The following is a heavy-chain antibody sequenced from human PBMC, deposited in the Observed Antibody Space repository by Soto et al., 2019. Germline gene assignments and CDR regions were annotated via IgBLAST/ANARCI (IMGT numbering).Heavy chain of an antibody. CDR3: ARDSITIFGVAHNQSFDS. Sequence: EIQLVESGGVLVKPGGSLRLSCSASGFTFNTYSMTWVRQAPGKGLQWFSSISRSHTYIDYADSVRGRFTISRDNAHNALYLQMDSLRAEDTAVYYCARDSITIFGVAHNQSFDSWGEGPEVTVSS. CDR2: ISRSHTYI. D-gene: IGHD3-3*01. J-gene: IGHJ3*02. CDR1: GFTFNTYS. V-gene: IGHV3-21*02.